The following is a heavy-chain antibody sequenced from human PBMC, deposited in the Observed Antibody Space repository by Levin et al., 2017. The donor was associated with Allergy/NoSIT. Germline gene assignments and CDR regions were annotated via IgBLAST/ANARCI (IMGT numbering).Heavy chain of an antibody. CDR1: GFTLSSYE. CDR3: ARDFVHDSSGYSPTTGGRLMHYGMDV. V-gene: IGHV3-48*03. J-gene: IGHJ6*02. CDR2: ISSSGSTI. Sequence: GESLKISCAASGFTLSSYEMNWVRQAPGKGLEWVSYISSSGSTIYYADSVKGRFTIFRDNAKNSLYLQMNSLRAEDTAVYYCARDFVHDSSGYSPTTGGRLMHYGMDVWGQGTTVTVSS. D-gene: IGHD3-22*01.